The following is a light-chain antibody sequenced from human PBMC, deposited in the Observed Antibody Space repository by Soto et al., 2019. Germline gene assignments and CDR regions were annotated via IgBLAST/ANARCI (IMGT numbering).Light chain of an antibody. Sequence: QSALTQPASVSGSPGQSITIYCTGTSSDVGGNIYVSWYQQHPGKAPKLMIYEVTHRPSGVSYRFSGSRSDNTASLTISGLQAEDEADYYCSAYTTMRTVVFGGGTTLTVL. CDR2: EVT. CDR1: SSDVGGNIY. J-gene: IGLJ2*01. V-gene: IGLV2-14*01. CDR3: SAYTTMRTVV.